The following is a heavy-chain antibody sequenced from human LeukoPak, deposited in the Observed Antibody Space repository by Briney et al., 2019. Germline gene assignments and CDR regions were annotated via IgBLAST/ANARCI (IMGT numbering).Heavy chain of an antibody. D-gene: IGHD1-1*01. CDR1: GGSIGKTSYY. CDR2: IYYSGTT. J-gene: IGHJ4*02. V-gene: IGHV4-39*07. Sequence: PSETLSLTCTVSGGSIGKTSYYWGWIRQPPGKGLEWIGNIYYSGTTYYNPSLKSRVTISVDTSKNQFSLTLNSVTAADTAVYLCARFKQLGRSFDSWGLGSLVTVSS. CDR3: ARFKQLGRSFDS.